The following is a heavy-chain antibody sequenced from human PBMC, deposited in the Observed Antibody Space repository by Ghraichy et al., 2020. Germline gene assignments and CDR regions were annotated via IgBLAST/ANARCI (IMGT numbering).Heavy chain of an antibody. CDR2: IYYSGST. V-gene: IGHV4-39*01. Sequence: SETLSLTCTVSGGSISSSSYYWGWIHQPPGKGLEWIGSIYYSGSTYYNPSLKSRVTISVDTSKNQFSLKLSSVTAADTAVYYCASEQQPHEYNWFDPWGQGTLVTVSS. CDR1: GGSISSSSYY. J-gene: IGHJ5*02. CDR3: ASEQQPHEYNWFDP. D-gene: IGHD6-13*01.